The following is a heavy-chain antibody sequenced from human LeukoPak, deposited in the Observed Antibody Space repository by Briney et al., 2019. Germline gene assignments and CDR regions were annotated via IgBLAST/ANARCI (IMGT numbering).Heavy chain of an antibody. CDR1: GFTFSSYA. CDR3: AKDGEGYYDYVWGSYRYGSGAFDI. J-gene: IGHJ3*02. Sequence: GGSLRLSCAASGFTFSSYAISWVRQAPGKGLEWVSAIRSSGGSTYYADSVKGRFTISRDNSKNTLYRQMNSLRAEATDVYYCAKDGEGYYDYVWGSYRYGSGAFDIWGKETMVTVSS. D-gene: IGHD3-16*02. CDR2: IRSSGGST. V-gene: IGHV3-23*01.